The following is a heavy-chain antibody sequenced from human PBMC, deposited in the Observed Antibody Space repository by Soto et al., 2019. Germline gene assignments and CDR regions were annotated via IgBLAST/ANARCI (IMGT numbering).Heavy chain of an antibody. CDR3: ATELGENPASPFDA. CDR2: IIPLFGTA. Sequence: QVQLVQSGADVKKPGSSVKVSCQASGVTFSSETLGWVRQAPGQGLEWVGGIIPLFGTASYAQKFQGRVTITADESTSTVYMELSSLRSDDTAVYFCATELGENPASPFDASGQGTLVTVSS. D-gene: IGHD3-10*01. V-gene: IGHV1-69*01. CDR1: GVTFSSET. J-gene: IGHJ4*02.